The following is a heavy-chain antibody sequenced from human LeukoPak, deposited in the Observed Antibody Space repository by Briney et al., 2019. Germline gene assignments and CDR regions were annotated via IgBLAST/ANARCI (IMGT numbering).Heavy chain of an antibody. D-gene: IGHD3-3*01. J-gene: IGHJ5*02. CDR1: GFTFSSYG. CDR3: AKTYYDFWSGYS. CDR2: IRYDGSNK. Sequence: GGSLRLSCAASGFTFSSYGMHWVRQAPGKGLEWVAFIRYDGSNKHYADSVKDRFTISRDNSKNTLYLQMNSLRAEDTAVYYCAKTYYDFWSGYSWGQGTLVTVSS. V-gene: IGHV3-30*02.